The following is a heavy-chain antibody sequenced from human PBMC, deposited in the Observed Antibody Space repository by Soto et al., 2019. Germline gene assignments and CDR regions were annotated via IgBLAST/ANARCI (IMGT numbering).Heavy chain of an antibody. CDR2: IIPIFGTA. Sequence: GASVKVSCKASGGTFSSYAISWVRQAPGKGLEWMGGIIPIFGTANYAQKFKGRVTINADEYTSTAYMALSSLRSEDTAVCYCARDPPKVEYSYGYYYYYGMDVWGQGTTVTVSS. CDR3: ARDPPKVEYSYGYYYYYGMDV. J-gene: IGHJ6*02. V-gene: IGHV1-69*13. D-gene: IGHD5-18*01. CDR1: GGTFSSYA.